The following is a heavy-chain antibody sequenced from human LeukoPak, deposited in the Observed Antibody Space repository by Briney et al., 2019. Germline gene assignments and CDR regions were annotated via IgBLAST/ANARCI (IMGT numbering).Heavy chain of an antibody. V-gene: IGHV4-34*01. CDR1: GETFYGFS. J-gene: IGHJ6*04. D-gene: IGHD3-10*01. CDR3: ARGGQYYASGCMDV. CDR2: MNHSGST. Sequence: PSETLSLTCAVSGETFYGFSWTWIRQPPGKGLEWIGEMNHSGSTKYNPSLKSRVTISLDTSRNQFSLNLSSVTAADTALYCARGGQYYASGCMDVWGKGTTVTVSS.